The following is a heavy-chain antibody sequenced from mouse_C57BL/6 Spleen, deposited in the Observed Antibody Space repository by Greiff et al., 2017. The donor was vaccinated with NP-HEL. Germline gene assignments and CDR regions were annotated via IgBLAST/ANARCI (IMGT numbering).Heavy chain of an antibody. Sequence: QVQLQQPGAELVKPGASVKLSCKASGYTFTSYWMHWVKQRPGQGLEWIGMIHPNSGSTNYNEKFKSKATLTVDKSSSTAYMQLSSLTSEDSAVYYCAREGGYGIWGDYWGQGTSVTVSS. CDR3: AREGGYGIWGDY. CDR2: IHPNSGST. D-gene: IGHD2-10*02. V-gene: IGHV1-64*01. CDR1: GYTFTSYW. J-gene: IGHJ4*01.